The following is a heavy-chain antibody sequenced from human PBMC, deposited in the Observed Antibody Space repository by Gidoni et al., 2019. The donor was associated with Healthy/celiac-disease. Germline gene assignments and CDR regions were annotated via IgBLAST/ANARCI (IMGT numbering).Heavy chain of an antibody. CDR2: INHSGST. D-gene: IGHD3-10*01. V-gene: IGHV4-34*01. CDR1: GGSFSGYY. J-gene: IGHJ6*02. Sequence: QVQLQQWGAGLLKPSATLSLTCAVYGGSFSGYYWSWIRQPPGKGLEWIGEINHSGSTNYNPSLKSRVTISVDTSKNQFSLKLSSVTAADTAVYYCARGFYYGSGSYILYYYGMDVWGQGTTVTVSS. CDR3: ARGFYYGSGSYILYYYGMDV.